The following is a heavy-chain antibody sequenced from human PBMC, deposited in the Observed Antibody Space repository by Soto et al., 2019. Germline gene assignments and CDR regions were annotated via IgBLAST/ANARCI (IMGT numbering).Heavy chain of an antibody. V-gene: IGHV1-18*01. Sequence: ASVPVACKASGYTFTSYGVSWVRQAPGQGLEWMGWISAYNGNTNYAQKLQGRVTMTTDTSTSTAYMELRSLRSDDTAVYYCATPVAGGLDYWGQGTLVTVSS. CDR2: ISAYNGNT. CDR3: ATPVAGGLDY. J-gene: IGHJ4*02. CDR1: GYTFTSYG. D-gene: IGHD6-19*01.